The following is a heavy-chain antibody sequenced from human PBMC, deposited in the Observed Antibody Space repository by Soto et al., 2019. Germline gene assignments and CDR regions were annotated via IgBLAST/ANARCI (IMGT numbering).Heavy chain of an antibody. Sequence: EVQLLESGGGLVQPGGSLRLSCAASGFTFSSYAMNWVRQAPGKGLECVSAISNDGRSTYYADSVKGRFSISRGNSKNTLYLQMNSLRAEDTAQYYCAKDPTYNWGSGAFHIWGQGTMVTVSS. D-gene: IGHD1-1*01. V-gene: IGHV3-23*01. CDR1: GFTFSSYA. CDR2: ISNDGRST. J-gene: IGHJ3*02. CDR3: AKDPTYNWGSGAFHI.